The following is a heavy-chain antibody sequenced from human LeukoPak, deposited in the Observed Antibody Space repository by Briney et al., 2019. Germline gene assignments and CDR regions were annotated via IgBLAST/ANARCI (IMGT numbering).Heavy chain of an antibody. CDR3: ARGTSYGFYGMDV. D-gene: IGHD5-18*01. CDR2: INWNGGST. CDR1: GFTFDDYG. Sequence: PGGSLRLSCAVSGFTFDDYGMSWVRQAPGKGLEWVSGINWNGGSTGYADSVKGRFTISRDNAKHSLYLQMNSLRAEDTALYYCARGTSYGFYGMDVWGQGTTVTVSS. V-gene: IGHV3-20*04. J-gene: IGHJ6*02.